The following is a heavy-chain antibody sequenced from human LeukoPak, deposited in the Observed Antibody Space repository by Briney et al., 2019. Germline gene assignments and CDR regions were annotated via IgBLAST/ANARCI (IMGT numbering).Heavy chain of an antibody. CDR3: ASRPAGSTWYGVFDY. V-gene: IGHV4-59*11. CDR1: GGPIYRHY. CDR2: VFYPGST. J-gene: IGHJ4*02. D-gene: IGHD6-13*01. Sequence: SETLSLTCTVSGGPIYRHYWSWIRQPPGKGLEWIGYVFYPGSTNYNPSLKSRVTMPLDTSRDQFSLRLTSVTAADTAIYYCASRPAGSTWYGVFDYWSQGTLVTVSS.